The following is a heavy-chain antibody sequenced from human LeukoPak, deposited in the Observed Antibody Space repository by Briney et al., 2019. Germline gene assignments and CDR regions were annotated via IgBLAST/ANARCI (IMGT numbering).Heavy chain of an antibody. CDR1: GGSITSTDL. CDR3: ARLNGGN. Sequence: SETLSLTCGVSGGSITSTDLWSWVRQPPGQGLEWIGEISLSGLTNYNPSLNSRVTMALDTSKNQFSLKLSSVTAADTAVYYCARLNGGNWGQGTLVTVSS. J-gene: IGHJ4*02. V-gene: IGHV4-4*02. CDR2: ISLSGLT. D-gene: IGHD3-16*01.